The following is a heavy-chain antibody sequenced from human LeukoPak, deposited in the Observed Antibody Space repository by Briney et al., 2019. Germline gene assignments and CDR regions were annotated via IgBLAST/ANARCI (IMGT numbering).Heavy chain of an antibody. J-gene: IGHJ4*02. CDR3: ARSLMAGSSTSCYDY. CDR2: ISSSSSYI. D-gene: IGHD2-2*01. Sequence: GGSLRLSSAASGFTFSSYSMNWVRQAPGKGLEWVSSISSSSSYIYYADSVKGRFTISRDNAKNSLYLQMNSLRAEDTAVYYCARSLMAGSSTSCYDYWGQGTPVTVSS. V-gene: IGHV3-21*01. CDR1: GFTFSSYS.